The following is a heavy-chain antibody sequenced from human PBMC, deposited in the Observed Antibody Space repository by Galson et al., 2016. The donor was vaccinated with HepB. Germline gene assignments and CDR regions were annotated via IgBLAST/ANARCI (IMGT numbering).Heavy chain of an antibody. V-gene: IGHV3-21*03. Sequence: SLRLSCAASGFTFSSYAMSWVRQAPGKGLEWVSSISYSSSDIDYAESLKGRFIISRDNAKNSLYLQMSSLRTEDTAVYYCTTTWPDGTTGYFDHWGQGTLVIVSS. CDR1: GFTFSSYA. CDR2: ISYSSSDI. D-gene: IGHD1-1*01. J-gene: IGHJ4*02. CDR3: TTTWPDGTTGYFDH.